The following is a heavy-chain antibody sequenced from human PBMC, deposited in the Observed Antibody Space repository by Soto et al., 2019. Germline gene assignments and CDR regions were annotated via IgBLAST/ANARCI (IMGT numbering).Heavy chain of an antibody. CDR2: ISSSGSTI. CDR1: GFTFSDYY. D-gene: IGHD3-10*01. Sequence: GGSLRLSCAASGFTFSDYYMSWIRQAPGKGLEWVSYISSSGSTIYYADSVKGRFTISRDNAKNSLYLQMNSLRAEDTAVYYCARDVEVSGVRWFDPWGQGTLVTVSS. CDR3: ARDVEVSGVRWFDP. J-gene: IGHJ5*02. V-gene: IGHV3-11*01.